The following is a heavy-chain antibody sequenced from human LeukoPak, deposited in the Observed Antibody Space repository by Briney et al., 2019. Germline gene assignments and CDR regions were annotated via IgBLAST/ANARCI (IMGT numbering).Heavy chain of an antibody. V-gene: IGHV3-53*01. J-gene: IGHJ5*02. Sequence: GGSLRLSCAASGFTVSSSYMSWVRQAPGKGLEWVSVIYSGGSTYYADSVKGRFTISRDNSKNTLYLQMNSLRAEDTAVYYCARDPAEYSSSALAYPWGQGTLVTVSS. CDR3: ARDPAEYSSSALAYP. D-gene: IGHD6-6*01. CDR2: IYSGGST. CDR1: GFTVSSSY.